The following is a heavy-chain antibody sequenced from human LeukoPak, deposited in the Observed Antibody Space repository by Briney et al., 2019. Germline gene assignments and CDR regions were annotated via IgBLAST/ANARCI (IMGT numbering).Heavy chain of an antibody. J-gene: IGHJ4*02. CDR2: ISYDGSNK. D-gene: IGHD6-6*01. CDR1: GFTFSSYA. Sequence: GGSLRLSCAASGFTFSSYAMHWVRQAPGKGLEWVAVISYDGSNKYYADSVKGRFTISRDNSKNTLSLQMKSLRAEDTAVYYCAKGKFLYSSSSIFDYWGQGTLVTVSS. CDR3: AKGKFLYSSSSIFDY. V-gene: IGHV3-30-3*01.